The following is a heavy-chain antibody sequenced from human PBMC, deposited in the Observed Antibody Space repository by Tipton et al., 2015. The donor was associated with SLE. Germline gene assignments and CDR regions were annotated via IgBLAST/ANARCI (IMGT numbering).Heavy chain of an antibody. J-gene: IGHJ4*02. D-gene: IGHD3-16*01. CDR1: GFKFSDYY. CDR2: ISSSSTYT. Sequence: SLRLSCAASGFKFSDYYMTWIRQAPGKGLEWVSYISSSSTYTNYADSVKGRFTISRDNAKNSLYLQMNSLRAEDTAVYYCARGRGGVVPNSFDSWGRGSLVPVSS. CDR3: ARGRGGVVPNSFDS. V-gene: IGHV3-11*06.